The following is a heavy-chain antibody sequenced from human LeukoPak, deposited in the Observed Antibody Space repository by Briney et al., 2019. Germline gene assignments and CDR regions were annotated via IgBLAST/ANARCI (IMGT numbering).Heavy chain of an antibody. V-gene: IGHV1-24*01. J-gene: IGHJ4*02. CDR1: GYTLTELS. CDR3: ATASSGWYEALFFDY. CDR2: FDPEDGET. Sequence: ASVKVSYKVSGYTLTELSMHWVRQAPGKGLEWMGGFDPEDGETIYAQKFQGRVTMTEDTSTDTAYMELSSLRSEDTAVYYCATASSGWYEALFFDYWGQGTLVTVSS. D-gene: IGHD6-19*01.